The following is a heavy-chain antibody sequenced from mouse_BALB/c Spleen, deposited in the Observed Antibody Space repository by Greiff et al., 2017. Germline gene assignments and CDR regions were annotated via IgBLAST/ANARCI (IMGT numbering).Heavy chain of an antibody. D-gene: IGHD2-1*01. V-gene: IGHV3-6*02. Sequence: EVKLVESGPGLVKPSQSLSLTCSVTGYSITSGYYWNWIRQFPGNKLEWMGYRSYDGSNNYNPSLKNRITITRDTSKNQFFLKLNSVTTEDTATYYCARGDYGNYWYFDVWGAGTTVTVSS. J-gene: IGHJ1*01. CDR3: ARGDYGNYWYFDV. CDR2: RSYDGSN. CDR1: GYSITSGYY.